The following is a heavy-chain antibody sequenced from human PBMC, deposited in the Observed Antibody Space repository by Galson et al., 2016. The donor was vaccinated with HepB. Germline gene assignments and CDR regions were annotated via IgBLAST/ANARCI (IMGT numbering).Heavy chain of an antibody. CDR1: GGTFSSYG. D-gene: IGHD1-1*01. CDR2: IIPIFGTA. V-gene: IGHV1-69*13. J-gene: IGHJ6*02. Sequence: SVKVSCKASGGTFSSYGISWVRQAPGQGLEWMGGIIPIFGTANYAQKFQGRLTITADDSARTAYMELSSLRSEDTTVYYCATLDRDDPDYYGMDVWGQGTTVTVSS. CDR3: ATLDRDDPDYYGMDV.